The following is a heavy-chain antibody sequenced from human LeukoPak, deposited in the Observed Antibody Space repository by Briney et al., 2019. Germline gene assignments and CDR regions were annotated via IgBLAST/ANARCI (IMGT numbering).Heavy chain of an antibody. CDR3: AKNNGWFHLAQ. V-gene: IGHV3-7*03. Sequence: GGSLRLSCAVSGFNFRDHWMDWVRQAPGKGLEWVGHIKNDGSESYYVDSLKGRFSISKDNTNNALYLQMHSLRVEDTAVYYCAKNNGWFHLAQWGQGTLVTVSS. CDR1: GFNFRDHW. CDR2: IKNDGSES. D-gene: IGHD6-19*01. J-gene: IGHJ4*02.